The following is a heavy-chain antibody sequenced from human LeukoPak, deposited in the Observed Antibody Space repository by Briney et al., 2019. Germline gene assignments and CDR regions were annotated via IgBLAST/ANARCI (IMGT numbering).Heavy chain of an antibody. V-gene: IGHV1-69*04. Sequence: SVKVSCKASGGTFSSYAISWVRQAPGQGLEWMGRIIPILGIANYAQKFQGRVTITADKSTSTAYMELSSLRSEDTAVYYCARGGERTAMARYGMDVWGQGTTVTVSS. J-gene: IGHJ6*02. CDR1: GGTFSSYA. CDR3: ARGGERTAMARYGMDV. CDR2: IIPILGIA. D-gene: IGHD5-18*01.